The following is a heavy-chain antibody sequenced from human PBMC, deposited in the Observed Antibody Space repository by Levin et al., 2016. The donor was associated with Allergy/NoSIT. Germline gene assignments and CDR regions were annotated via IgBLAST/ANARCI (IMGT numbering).Heavy chain of an antibody. Sequence: WVRQAPGQGLEWMGIINPSGGNTNYAQKFQGRVTLTRDTSTSTVYMELSSLRSEDTAVYYCARVPNGNYWYFDLWGRGTLVTVSS. V-gene: IGHV1-46*03. J-gene: IGHJ2*01. CDR3: ARVPNGNYWYFDL. CDR2: INPSGGNT. D-gene: IGHD1-26*01.